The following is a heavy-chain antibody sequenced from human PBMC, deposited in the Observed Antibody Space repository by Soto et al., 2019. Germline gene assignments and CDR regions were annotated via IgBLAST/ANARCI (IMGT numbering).Heavy chain of an antibody. D-gene: IGHD1-20*01. J-gene: IGHJ4*02. V-gene: IGHV1-8*01. CDR3: ARGITRGVDY. CDR2: VSPSSGYT. CDR1: GYTFSIFD. Sequence: GASVKVSCKASGYTFSIFDINWVRQATGQGLEWLGWVSPSSGYTGYAQRFRGRVTMTRDTSISTAYMELSGLTSEDTAVYYCARGITRGVDYWGQGTLVTVSS.